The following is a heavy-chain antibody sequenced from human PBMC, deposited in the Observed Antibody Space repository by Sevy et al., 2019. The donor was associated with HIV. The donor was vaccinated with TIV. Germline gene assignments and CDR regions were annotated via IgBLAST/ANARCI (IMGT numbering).Heavy chain of an antibody. CDR1: GFTFSSYG. Sequence: GGSLRLSCAASGFTFSSYGMHWVRQAPGKGLEWVAVISYDGSNKYYADSVKGGFTNSRDNSKNTLYLQMNSLRAEDKAVYYCAKDREYYDSSGVDYWGQGTLVTVSS. V-gene: IGHV3-30*18. D-gene: IGHD3-22*01. CDR2: ISYDGSNK. J-gene: IGHJ4*02. CDR3: AKDREYYDSSGVDY.